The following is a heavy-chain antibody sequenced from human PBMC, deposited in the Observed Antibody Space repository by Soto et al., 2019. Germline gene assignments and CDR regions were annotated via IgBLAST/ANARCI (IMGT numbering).Heavy chain of an antibody. V-gene: IGHV3-30*18. D-gene: IGHD6-13*01. CDR3: AKDLSSSWYSENF. Sequence: WGSLRLSCAASGFTFSSYGMHWVRQAPGKGLEWVAVISYDGSNKYYADSVKGRFTISRDNSKNTLYLQMNSLRAEDTAVYYCAKDLSSSWYSENFWGQGTMVTVSS. J-gene: IGHJ3*01. CDR1: GFTFSSYG. CDR2: ISYDGSNK.